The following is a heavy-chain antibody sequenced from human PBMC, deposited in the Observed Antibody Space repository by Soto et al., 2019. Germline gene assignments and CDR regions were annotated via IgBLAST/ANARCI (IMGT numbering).Heavy chain of an antibody. V-gene: IGHV4-31*03. CDR3: ARGVDTAMVTEGEALFDY. J-gene: IGHJ4*02. CDR1: GGSISSGGYY. CDR2: IYYSGST. D-gene: IGHD5-18*01. Sequence: SETLSLTCTVSGGSISSGGYYWSWISKHPGKGLEWIGYIYYSGSTYYNPSLKSRVTISVDTSKNQFSLKLSSVTAADTAVYYCARGVDTAMVTEGEALFDYWGQGTLVTVSS.